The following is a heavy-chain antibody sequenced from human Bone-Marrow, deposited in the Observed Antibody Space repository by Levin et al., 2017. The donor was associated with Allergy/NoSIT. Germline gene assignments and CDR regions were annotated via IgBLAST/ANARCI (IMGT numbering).Heavy chain of an antibody. CDR2: LIENGVDT. J-gene: IGHJ4*02. Sequence: GGSLRLSCAASGFAFNNYAMTWVRQAPGKGLEWVSGLIENGVDTYYADSVKGRFTISRDNSNNILYLQMVNLRAEDTATYYCAKDYGRGRLEDGERHFAYWGQGTLVTVSS. V-gene: IGHV3-23*01. CDR3: AKDYGRGRLEDGERHFAY. CDR1: GFAFNNYA. D-gene: IGHD4-17*01.